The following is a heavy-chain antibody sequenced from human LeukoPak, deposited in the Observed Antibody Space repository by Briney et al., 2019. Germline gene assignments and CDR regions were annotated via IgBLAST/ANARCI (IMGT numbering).Heavy chain of an antibody. V-gene: IGHV1-2*02. D-gene: IGHD3-22*01. CDR1: GYTFTGYY. CDR3: ARGTYYDSRGYSGVRLFDY. J-gene: IGHJ4*02. CDR2: INPNNGRT. Sequence: ASVKVSCKASGYTFTGYYMHWVRQAPGQGLEWMGWINPNNGRTSYAQNFQGRVSMTRDTSISTAYMELSSLRSDDTAVYSCARGTYYDSRGYSGVRLFDYWGQGTLVTVSS.